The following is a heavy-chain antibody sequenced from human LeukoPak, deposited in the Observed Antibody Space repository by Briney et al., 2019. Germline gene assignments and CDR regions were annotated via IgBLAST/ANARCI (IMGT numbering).Heavy chain of an antibody. CDR3: AGGLCDADCYSD. V-gene: IGHV3-21*01. Sequence: PGGSLRLSCPASGFTFSNYFMNWVRQAPGKGLEWVSAISSTSCYIYYADSVEGRFTISRDNAKHALYLQMNSLMAEDTAAYYCAGGLCDADCYSDWGQGTLVTISS. CDR1: GFTFSNYF. CDR2: ISSTSCYI. D-gene: IGHD2-21*02. J-gene: IGHJ4*02.